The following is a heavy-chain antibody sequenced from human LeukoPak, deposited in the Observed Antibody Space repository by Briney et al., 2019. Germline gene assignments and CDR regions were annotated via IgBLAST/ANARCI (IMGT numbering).Heavy chain of an antibody. D-gene: IGHD5-12*01. J-gene: IGHJ4*02. CDR2: INPNSGGT. Sequence: ASVKVSCKSSGYTFTGYYMHWVRQAPGQGLEWMGWINPNSGGTNYAQKFQGRVTMTRDTSIRTAYMELSRLRSDDTAVYYCARSGYSGYGGGYDRGDYWGQGTLVTVSS. CDR3: ARSGYSGYGGGYDRGDY. V-gene: IGHV1-2*02. CDR1: GYTFTGYY.